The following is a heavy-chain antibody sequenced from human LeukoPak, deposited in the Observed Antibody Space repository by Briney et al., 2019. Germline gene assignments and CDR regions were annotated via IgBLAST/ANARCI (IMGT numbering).Heavy chain of an antibody. J-gene: IGHJ4*02. D-gene: IGHD5-18*01. V-gene: IGHV4-34*01. CDR2: INHSGST. CDR3: ASDVDTAMGGTY. CDR1: GGSFGGYY. Sequence: SETLSPTCAVYGGSFGGYYWNWIRQPPGKGLEWIGEINHSGSTNYNPSLKSRVTISVDTSKNQFSLKLSSVTAADTAVYYCASDVDTAMGGTYWGQGTLVTVSS.